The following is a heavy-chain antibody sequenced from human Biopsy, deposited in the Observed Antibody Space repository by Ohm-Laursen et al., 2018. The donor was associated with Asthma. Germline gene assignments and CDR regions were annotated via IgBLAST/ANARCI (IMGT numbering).Heavy chain of an antibody. CDR2: IKHYGSEK. Sequence: SLRLSCAASGLTFGDYCMSGVRQVPGKGLEWVANIKHYGSEKNHVDSLKGRFTISRDNAKNSLYLQMNSLRAEDTAVYYCARTFHFWSPYHAEHYQLWGQGTLVTVSS. D-gene: IGHD3-3*02. CDR3: ARTFHFWSPYHAEHYQL. J-gene: IGHJ1*01. CDR1: GLTFGDYC. V-gene: IGHV3-7*01.